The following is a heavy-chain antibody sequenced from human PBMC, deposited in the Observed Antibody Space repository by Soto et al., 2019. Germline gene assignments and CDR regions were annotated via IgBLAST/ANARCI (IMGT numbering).Heavy chain of an antibody. D-gene: IGHD3-22*01. CDR2: IVVGSGNT. V-gene: IGHV1-58*01. CDR3: AAGTYYYDSSGLLPDY. Sequence: ASVKVSCKASGFTFTSSAVQWVRQARGQRLEWIGWIVVGSGNTNYAQKFQERVTITRDMSTSTAYMELSSLRSEDTAVYYCAAGTYYYDSSGLLPDYWGQGTLVTVSS. CDR1: GFTFTSSA. J-gene: IGHJ4*02.